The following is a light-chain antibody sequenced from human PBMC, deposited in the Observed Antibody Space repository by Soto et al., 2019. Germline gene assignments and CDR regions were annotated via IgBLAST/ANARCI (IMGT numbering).Light chain of an antibody. CDR2: GAS. Sequence: EIVMTQSPATLSVSPGERATLSCRASQTVSSNLAWYQQKPGQAPRLLIYGASTRAPGIPARFSGSGSGTEFTLTISSLQSEDFAVYCCQQYNDWPPFTIGPGTRVEIK. CDR3: QQYNDWPPFT. V-gene: IGKV3-15*01. J-gene: IGKJ3*01. CDR1: QTVSSN.